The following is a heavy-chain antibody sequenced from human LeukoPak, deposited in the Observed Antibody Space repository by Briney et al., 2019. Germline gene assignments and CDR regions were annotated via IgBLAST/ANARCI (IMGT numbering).Heavy chain of an antibody. Sequence: SETLSLTCTVSGDSISSSRYYWGWIRQPPGKGLEWIGSIYYSGSTYYNPSLKSRVTISVDTSKNQFSLKLSSVTAADTAVYYCARHSYLLNWSGYYTDYYYYMDVWGKGTTVTVSS. CDR3: ARHSYLLNWSGYYTDYYYYMDV. CDR1: GDSISSSRYY. V-gene: IGHV4-39*01. CDR2: IYYSGST. D-gene: IGHD3-3*01. J-gene: IGHJ6*03.